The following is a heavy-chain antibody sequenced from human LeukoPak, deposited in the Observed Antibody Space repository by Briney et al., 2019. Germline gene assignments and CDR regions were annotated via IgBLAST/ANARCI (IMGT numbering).Heavy chain of an antibody. CDR1: GYSFTSYW. Sequence: GESLQISCQGSGYSFTSYWIGRVRQMPGKGLEWMGIIYPGDSDTRYSPSFQGQVTISADKSISTAYLQWSSLKASDTAMYYCARVGPRDYYYYGMDVWGQGTTVTVSS. CDR3: ARVGPRDYYYYGMDV. V-gene: IGHV5-51*01. D-gene: IGHD1-26*01. CDR2: IYPGDSDT. J-gene: IGHJ6*02.